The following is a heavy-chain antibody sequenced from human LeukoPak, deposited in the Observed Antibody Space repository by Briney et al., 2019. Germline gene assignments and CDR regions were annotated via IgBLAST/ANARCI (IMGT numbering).Heavy chain of an antibody. CDR2: IYYSGST. CDR3: ARTMVRRWFDP. V-gene: IGHV4-59*08. D-gene: IGHD3-10*01. Sequence: SETLSLTCTVSGGSISSYYWSWIRQPPGKGLEWIGYIYYSGSTNYNPSLKSRVTISVDTSKNQFSLKLSSVTAADTAVYYCARTMVRRWFDPRGQGTLVTVSS. J-gene: IGHJ5*02. CDR1: GGSISSYY.